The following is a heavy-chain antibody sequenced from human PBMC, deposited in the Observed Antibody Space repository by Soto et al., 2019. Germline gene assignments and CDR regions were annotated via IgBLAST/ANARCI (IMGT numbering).Heavy chain of an antibody. V-gene: IGHV3-23*01. CDR2: ISDRGDTT. CDR3: AKDKPGTTSFDY. Sequence: HPGGSLRLSCAASGFTISSYAMSWVRQAPGKGLEWVSAISDRGDTTHYADSVKGRFTISRDTSKNTLYLQMNTLRAEDTAVYYCAKDKPGTTSFDYWGRGTPVTVSS. D-gene: IGHD1-1*01. J-gene: IGHJ4*02. CDR1: GFTISSYA.